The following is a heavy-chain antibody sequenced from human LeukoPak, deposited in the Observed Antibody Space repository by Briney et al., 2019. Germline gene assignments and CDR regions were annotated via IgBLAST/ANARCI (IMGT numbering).Heavy chain of an antibody. CDR3: AKVPYSDYGSGRPPWMDV. J-gene: IGHJ6*02. CDR2: ISYTGSDT. V-gene: IGHV3-23*01. D-gene: IGHD3-10*01. CDR1: GFSFSNYA. Sequence: PGGSLRLSCAASGFSFSNYAMSWVRQAPGEGLEWVSTISYTGSDTYYADSVEGRFTISRDNSMNTLYLQMTSLRAEDTAIYYCAKVPYSDYGSGRPPWMDVWGQGTTVAVSS.